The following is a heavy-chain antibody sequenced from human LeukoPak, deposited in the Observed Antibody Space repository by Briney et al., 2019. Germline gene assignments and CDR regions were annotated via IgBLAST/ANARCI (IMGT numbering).Heavy chain of an antibody. V-gene: IGHV3-9*03. CDR1: GFTFHDYA. D-gene: IGHD6-6*01. J-gene: IGHJ4*02. CDR3: AKGPTYSSSSLFDY. CDR2: ISWNGGTI. Sequence: GRSLRLSCAASGFTFHDYAMHWVRQAPGKGPEWVSGISWNGGTIDYADSVKGRFTISRDNAKNSLYLQMNSLRPEDMALYYCAKGPTYSSSSLFDYWGQGILVAVSS.